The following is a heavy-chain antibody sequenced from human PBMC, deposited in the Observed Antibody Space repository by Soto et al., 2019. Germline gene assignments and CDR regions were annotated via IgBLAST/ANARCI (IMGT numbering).Heavy chain of an antibody. V-gene: IGHV1-69*13. J-gene: IGHJ6*02. CDR1: GGTFSSYA. CDR3: ARDPDYCSGGSCYSEAGYYGMDV. Sequence: SVKVSCKASGGTFSSYAISWVRQAPGQGLEWMGGIIPIFGTANYAQKFQGRVTITADESTSTAYMELSSLRSEDTAVYYCARDPDYCSGGSCYSEAGYYGMDVWGQGTTVTVSS. D-gene: IGHD2-15*01. CDR2: IIPIFGTA.